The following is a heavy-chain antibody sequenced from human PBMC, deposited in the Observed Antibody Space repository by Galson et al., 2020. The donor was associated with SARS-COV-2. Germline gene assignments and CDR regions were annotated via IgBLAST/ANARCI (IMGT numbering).Heavy chain of an antibody. CDR1: GYTFTGYY. V-gene: IGHV1-2*02. Sequence: GESLKISCKASGYTFTGYYMHWVRQAPGQGLEWMGWINPNSGGTNYAQKFQGRVTMTRDTSISTAYMELSRLRSDDTAVYYCARDLRLIVASLYGMGVWGQGTTVTVSS. CDR3: ARDLRLIVASLYGMGV. CDR2: INPNSGGT. D-gene: IGHD5-12*01. J-gene: IGHJ6*02.